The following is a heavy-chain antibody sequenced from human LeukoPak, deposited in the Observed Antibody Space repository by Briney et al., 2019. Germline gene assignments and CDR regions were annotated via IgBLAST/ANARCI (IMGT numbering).Heavy chain of an antibody. CDR2: IIPIFGTA. Sequence: SVKVSCKASGYTFTSYAMHWVRQAPGQGLEWMGGIIPIFGTANYAQKFQGRVTITTDESTSTAYMELSSLRSEDTAVYYCARGALGYCSSTSCYNFDYWGQGTLVTVSS. J-gene: IGHJ4*02. CDR3: ARGALGYCSSTSCYNFDY. CDR1: GYTFTSYA. V-gene: IGHV1-69*05. D-gene: IGHD2-2*01.